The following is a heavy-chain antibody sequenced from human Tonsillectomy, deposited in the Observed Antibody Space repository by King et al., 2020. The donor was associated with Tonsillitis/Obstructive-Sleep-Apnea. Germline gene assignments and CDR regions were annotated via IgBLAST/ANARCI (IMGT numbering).Heavy chain of an antibody. CDR2: INHSGST. D-gene: IGHD3-10*01. V-gene: IGHV4-34*01. CDR1: GGSFSGYY. Sequence: QVQLQQWGAGLLKPSETLSLTCAVYGGSFSGYYWSWIRQPPGKGLEWIGEINHSGSTNYNPSLKSRVTISVDTSKNQFSLKLSSVTAADTAVYYCARGRRVYYGAGSYSIYYSYGLDVWGQGTTVTVSS. CDR3: ARGRRVYYGAGSYSIYYSYGLDV. J-gene: IGHJ6*02.